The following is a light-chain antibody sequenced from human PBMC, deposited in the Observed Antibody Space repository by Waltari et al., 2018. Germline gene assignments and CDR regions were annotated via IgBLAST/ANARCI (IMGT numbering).Light chain of an antibody. CDR1: QSIDSNY. Sequence: ENVLTQSPATLSLSPGEAATLSCRASQSIDSNYVSWYQQKPGQAPRLLISGASTRATGIPDRFRGSESGTDFFTLTINRLEPEDFAVYYCQQYGSSLPYTFGQGTKLEIK. CDR2: GAS. J-gene: IGKJ2*01. V-gene: IGKV3-20*01. CDR3: QQYGSSLPYT.